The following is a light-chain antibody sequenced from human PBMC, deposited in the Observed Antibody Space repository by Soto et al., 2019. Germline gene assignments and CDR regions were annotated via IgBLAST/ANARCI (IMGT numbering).Light chain of an antibody. CDR3: IVYASSSIRV. CDR2: EVS. V-gene: IGLV2-14*01. CDR1: SSDVGRYNY. Sequence: QSALTQPASVSGSPGQSITISFTGTSSDVGRYNYVSWYQQHPGKAPKLMIYEVSNRPSGVSNRFSGSKSGNTASLTISGLQAEDEGDYYCIVYASSSIRVFGGGTKLTVL. J-gene: IGLJ3*02.